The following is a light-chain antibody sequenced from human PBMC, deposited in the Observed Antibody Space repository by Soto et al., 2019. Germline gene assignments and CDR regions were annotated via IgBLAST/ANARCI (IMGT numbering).Light chain of an antibody. CDR3: QQYNNYPWT. V-gene: IGKV1-5*03. J-gene: IGKJ1*01. CDR2: KAS. CDR1: QSISSW. Sequence: DIQMTQSPSTLSASVGDRVTITCRASQSISSWLAWYQQKPGKAPKLLIYKASTLKSGVPSRFSGSGSGTEFTLTISSLQPDDFSTFYCQQYNNYPWTFGQGTKV.